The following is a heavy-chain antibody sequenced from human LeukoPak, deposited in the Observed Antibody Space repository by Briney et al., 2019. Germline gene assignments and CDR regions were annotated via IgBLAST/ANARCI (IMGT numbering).Heavy chain of an antibody. CDR3: ARDRKRDCSSTSCPRGAGY. CDR1: GFTFSSYA. Sequence: GGSLRLSCAASGFTFSSYAMSWVRQAPGKGLEWVSAISGSGGSTYYADSVKGRFTIFRDNSKNTLYLQMNSLRAEDTAVYYCARDRKRDCSSTSCPRGAGYWGQGTLVTVSS. D-gene: IGHD2-2*01. V-gene: IGHV3-23*01. J-gene: IGHJ4*02. CDR2: ISGSGGST.